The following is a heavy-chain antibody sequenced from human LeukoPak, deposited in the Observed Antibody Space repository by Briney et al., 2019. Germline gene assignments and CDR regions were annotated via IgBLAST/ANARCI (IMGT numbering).Heavy chain of an antibody. J-gene: IGHJ4*02. CDR2: IYSGGST. CDR3: ARDIGQYYFDY. V-gene: IGHV3-53*01. Sequence: GGSLRLSCAVSGFTFSSYWMSWVRQAPGKGLEWVSVIYSGGSTYYADSVKGRFTISRDNSKNTLYLQMNSLRAEDTAVYYCARDIGQYYFDYWGQGTLVTVSS. CDR1: GFTFSSYW. D-gene: IGHD2-15*01.